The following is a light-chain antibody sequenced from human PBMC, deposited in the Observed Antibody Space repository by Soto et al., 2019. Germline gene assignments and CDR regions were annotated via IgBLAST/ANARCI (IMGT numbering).Light chain of an antibody. J-gene: IGKJ2*01. CDR3: QQYKSFSNT. CDR2: DAS. V-gene: IGKV1-5*01. Sequence: DIQMTQSPSTLSASVGDRVTIACRASQSISYRLAWYQQKSGKAPKLLIYDASSLESGVPSRFTGSRSGTEFTLSIRSLEPDDFATYYCQQYKSFSNTFGQGTKLEIK. CDR1: QSISYR.